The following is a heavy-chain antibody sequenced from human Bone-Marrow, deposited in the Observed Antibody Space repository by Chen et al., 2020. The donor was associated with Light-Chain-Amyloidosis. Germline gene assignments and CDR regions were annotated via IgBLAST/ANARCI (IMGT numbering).Heavy chain of an antibody. V-gene: IGHV1-18*01. CDR2: ISAYNGNT. CDR1: GYTFTSYG. Sequence: QVQLVQSGAEVKKPGASVKVSCKASGYTFTSYGISWVRQAPGQGLEWMGWISAYNGNTNYAQKLQGRVTMTTDTSTSTAYMELRSLRSDDTAVYYCARELAGITIFGVVTAPDYWGRGTLVTCLL. CDR3: ARELAGITIFGVVTAPDY. D-gene: IGHD3-3*01. J-gene: IGHJ4*02.